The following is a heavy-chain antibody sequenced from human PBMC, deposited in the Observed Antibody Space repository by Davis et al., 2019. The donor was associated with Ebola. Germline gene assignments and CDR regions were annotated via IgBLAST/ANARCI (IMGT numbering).Heavy chain of an antibody. D-gene: IGHD6-19*01. J-gene: IGHJ3*02. CDR1: GFTFSSYA. CDR2: ISYDGSNK. CDR3: ARGYGAVTAFDI. V-gene: IGHV3-30*14. Sequence: GESLKISCAASGFTFSSYAMHWVRQAPGKGLEWVAVISYDGSNKYYADSVKGRFTISRDNSKNTLYLQMNSLRAEDTAVYYCARGYGAVTAFDIWGQGTMVTVSS.